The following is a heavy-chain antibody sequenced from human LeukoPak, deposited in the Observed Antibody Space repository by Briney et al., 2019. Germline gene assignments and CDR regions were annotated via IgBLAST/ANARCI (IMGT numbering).Heavy chain of an antibody. V-gene: IGHV1-3*01. D-gene: IGHD3-10*01. CDR2: INAGNGNT. CDR3: ARDRAMVRGVISPY. CDR1: GYTFTSYA. Sequence: ASVKVSCKASGYTFTSYAMHWVRQAPGQRLEWMGWINAGNGNTKYSQKFQVRVTITRDTSASTAYMELSSLRSEDTAVYYCARDRAMVRGVISPYWGQGTLVTV. J-gene: IGHJ4*02.